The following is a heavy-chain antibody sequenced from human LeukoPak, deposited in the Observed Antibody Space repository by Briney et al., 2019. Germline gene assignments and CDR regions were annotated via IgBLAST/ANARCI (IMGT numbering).Heavy chain of an antibody. CDR2: INVSGGST. D-gene: IGHD1-1*01. J-gene: IGHJ6*02. V-gene: IGHV3-23*01. CDR1: GFTFSSYA. Sequence: GGSLRLSCAASGFTFSSYAMSWVRQAPGEGLEWVSGINVSGGSTFYADSVRGRFTISRDNSNHTLYLQMNSQRAVYTALYYCAQAFYKIDHYAMDVWGQGTTVTVSS. CDR3: AQAFYKIDHYAMDV.